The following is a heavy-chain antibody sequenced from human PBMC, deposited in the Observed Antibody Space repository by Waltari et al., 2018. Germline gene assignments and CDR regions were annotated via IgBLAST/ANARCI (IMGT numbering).Heavy chain of an antibody. D-gene: IGHD5-18*01. V-gene: IGHV1-69*01. CDR2: IIPIFGTA. J-gene: IGHJ4*02. CDR3: ARSGYSYGFSSEYFDY. Sequence: QVQLVQSGAEVKKPGSSVKVSCKASGGTFSSYAISWVRQAPGQGLEWMGGIIPIFGTANDAQKCQGRVTITADESTSTAYMELSSLRSEDTAVYYCARSGYSYGFSSEYFDYWGQGTLVTVSS. CDR1: GGTFSSYA.